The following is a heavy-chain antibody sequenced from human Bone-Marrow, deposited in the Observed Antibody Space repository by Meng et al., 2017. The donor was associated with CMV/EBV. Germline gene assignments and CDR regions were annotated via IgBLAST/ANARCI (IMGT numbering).Heavy chain of an antibody. J-gene: IGHJ6*02. CDR3: ARRGALRDYYYGMDV. CDR2: IKQDGSEK. CDR1: GFSFSSYW. Sequence: LSLTCAASGFSFSSYWMSWVRQAPGKGLEWVANIKQDGSEKYYVDSVKGRLTISRDNAKNSLYLQMNSLRAEDTAVYYCARRGALRDYYYGMDVWGQGTTVTVSS. V-gene: IGHV3-7*01. D-gene: IGHD1-26*01.